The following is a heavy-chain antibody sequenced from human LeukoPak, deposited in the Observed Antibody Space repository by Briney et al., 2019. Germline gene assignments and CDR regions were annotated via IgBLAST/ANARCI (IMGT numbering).Heavy chain of an antibody. D-gene: IGHD4-11*01. CDR3: ARVGDDYSNYLAFDI. CDR1: GFTFSSYG. Sequence: PGGSLRLSCAASGFTFSSYGMHWVRQAPGKGLEWVAVIWYDGSNKYYADSVKGRFTISRDNSKNTLYLQMNSLRAEDTAVYYCARVGDDYSNYLAFDIWGQGTMVTVSS. CDR2: IWYDGSNK. V-gene: IGHV3-33*01. J-gene: IGHJ3*02.